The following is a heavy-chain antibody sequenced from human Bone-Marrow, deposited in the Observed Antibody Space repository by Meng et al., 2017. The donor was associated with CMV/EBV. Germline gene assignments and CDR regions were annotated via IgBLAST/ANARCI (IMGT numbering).Heavy chain of an antibody. V-gene: IGHV1-2*02. Sequence: FTGYYMHWVRQAPGQGLEWMGWINPNSGGTNYAQKFQGRVTMTRDTSISTAYMELSRLRSDDTAVYYCARASRITMVRGVISPYFDYWGQGTLVTVSS. J-gene: IGHJ4*02. D-gene: IGHD3-10*01. CDR1: FTGYY. CDR2: INPNSGGT. CDR3: ARASRITMVRGVISPYFDY.